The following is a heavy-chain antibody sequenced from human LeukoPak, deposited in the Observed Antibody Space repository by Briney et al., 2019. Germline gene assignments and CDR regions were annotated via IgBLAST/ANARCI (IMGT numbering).Heavy chain of an antibody. CDR2: INHSGST. CDR1: GGSFSGYY. J-gene: IGHJ4*02. V-gene: IGHV4-34*01. Sequence: SETLSLTCAVYGGSFSGYYRSWIRQPPGKGLEWIGEINHSGSTNYNPSLKSRVTISVDTSKSQFSLKLSSVTAADTAVYYCAARDVLTGLHDYWGQGXLVTVSS. D-gene: IGHD3-9*01. CDR3: AARDVLTGLHDY.